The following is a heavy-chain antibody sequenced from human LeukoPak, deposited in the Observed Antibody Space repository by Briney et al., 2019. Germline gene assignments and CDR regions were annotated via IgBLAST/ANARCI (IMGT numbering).Heavy chain of an antibody. CDR3: ARVDGSRYYYYMDV. CDR2: IYTSGST. V-gene: IGHV4-61*02. CDR1: GGSISSGSYY. D-gene: IGHD3-10*01. J-gene: IGHJ6*03. Sequence: SETLSLTCTVSGGSISSGSYYWSWIRQPAGKGLEWIGRIYTSGSTNYNPSLKSRVTISVDTSKNQFSLKLSSVTAADTAVYYCARVDGSRYYYYMDVWGKGTTVTVSS.